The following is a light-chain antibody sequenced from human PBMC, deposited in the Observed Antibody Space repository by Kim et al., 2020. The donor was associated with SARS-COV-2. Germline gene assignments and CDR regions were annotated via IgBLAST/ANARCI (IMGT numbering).Light chain of an antibody. V-gene: IGKV1-8*01. CDR3: QQYYSYPRT. Sequence: AIRMTQSPSSLSASTGDRVTITCRASQGINNYLAWYQQKPGKAPKLLIYAASTLQSGVPSRFSGSGSGTDFTLTISCLQSEDFATYYCQQYYSYPRTFGQGTKVDIK. J-gene: IGKJ1*01. CDR1: QGINNY. CDR2: AAS.